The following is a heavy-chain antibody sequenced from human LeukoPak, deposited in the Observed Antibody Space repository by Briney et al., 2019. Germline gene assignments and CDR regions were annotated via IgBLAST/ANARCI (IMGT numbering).Heavy chain of an antibody. Sequence: GGSLRLSCAASGFTFSSFWMHWVRQAPGKGLVWVSRINSDGYSISYADPVKGRFTISRDNAKNTLHLQMNSLRAEDTAVYYCARGIAVAGTDSWAQGTLVTVSS. V-gene: IGHV3-74*01. CDR3: ARGIAVAGTDS. CDR2: INSDGYSI. CDR1: GFTFSSFW. J-gene: IGHJ4*02. D-gene: IGHD6-19*01.